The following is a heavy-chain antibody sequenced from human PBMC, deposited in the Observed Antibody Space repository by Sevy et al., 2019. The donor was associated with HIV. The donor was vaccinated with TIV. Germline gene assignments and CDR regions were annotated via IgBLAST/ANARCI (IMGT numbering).Heavy chain of an antibody. CDR3: VKDDASSRFPYGHFDY. CDR2: VSGLGETT. Sequence: GGSLRLSCLASGFTFNYYGFNWVRQAPGKGLEWVSAVSGLGETTHYADSVKGRFTISRDNSKNTLFLQMNSLRVEDTAICYCVKDDASSRFPYGHFDYWGQGTLVTVSS. D-gene: IGHD2-21*01. CDR1: GFTFNYYG. J-gene: IGHJ4*02. V-gene: IGHV3-23*01.